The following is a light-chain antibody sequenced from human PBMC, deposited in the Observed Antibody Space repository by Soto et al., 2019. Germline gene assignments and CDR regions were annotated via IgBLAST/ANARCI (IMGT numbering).Light chain of an antibody. Sequence: QSVLTQPPSASGSPGQSVTISCTGTSSDVGGYNYVSWYQQHPGKAPKLMIYEVSKRPSGVPDRFSGSKSGNTASLTVSGLQAEDEADYYCSSYAVGKNVFGTGTKVTVL. J-gene: IGLJ1*01. V-gene: IGLV2-8*01. CDR3: SSYAVGKNV. CDR2: EVS. CDR1: SSDVGGYNY.